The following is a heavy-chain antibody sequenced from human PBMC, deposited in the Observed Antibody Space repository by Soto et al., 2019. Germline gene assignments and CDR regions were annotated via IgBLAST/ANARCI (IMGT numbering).Heavy chain of an antibody. CDR2: IFYDGSKI. V-gene: IGHV3-30*18. J-gene: IGHJ4*02. CDR1: GFSFSSSG. CDR3: AKDLTGPYDH. D-gene: IGHD3-9*01. Sequence: PGGSLRLSCAASGFSFSSSGMHWVRQAPGKGLEWVADIFYDGSKIHYADSVKGRFTISRDNSKNTVHLQMNSLRPEDTAVYYCAKDLTGPYDHWGQGTLVTVSS.